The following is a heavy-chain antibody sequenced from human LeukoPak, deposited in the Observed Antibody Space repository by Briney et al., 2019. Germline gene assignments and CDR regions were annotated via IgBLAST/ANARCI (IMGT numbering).Heavy chain of an antibody. CDR2: INPNSGGT. J-gene: IGHJ4*02. CDR3: ARDRHRDYGDYVVVY. CDR1: GYTFTGYY. Sequence: ASVKVSCKASGYTFTGYYMHWVRQAPGQGLEWMGWINPNSGGTNYAQKLQGRVTMTTDTSTSTAYMELRSLRSDDTAVYYCARDRHRDYGDYVVVYWGQGTLVTVSS. V-gene: IGHV1-2*02. D-gene: IGHD4-17*01.